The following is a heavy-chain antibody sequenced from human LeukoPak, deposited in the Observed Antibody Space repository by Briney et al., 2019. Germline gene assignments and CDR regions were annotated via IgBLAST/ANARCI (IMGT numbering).Heavy chain of an antibody. CDR2: ITAYNGNT. J-gene: IGHJ4*02. Sequence: WRGWITAYNGNTNYAPKLQARVTMTTHTSTSTAYMELRSLRSDDTAVYYCARYQWELLMDYWGQGTLVTVSS. V-gene: IGHV1-18*01. CDR3: ARYQWELLMDY. D-gene: IGHD1-26*01.